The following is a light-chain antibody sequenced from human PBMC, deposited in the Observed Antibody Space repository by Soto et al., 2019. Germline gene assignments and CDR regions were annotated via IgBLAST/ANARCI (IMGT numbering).Light chain of an antibody. Sequence: QSVLTQPPSVSGAPGQRVTISCTGSSSNIGAGYDVHWCQQLPGTAPKLLIYGNSNRPSGVPDRLSGSKSGTSASLAITGLQAEDEADYYCQSYDSSLSNWVFGGGTKLTVL. J-gene: IGLJ3*02. CDR1: SSNIGAGYD. V-gene: IGLV1-40*01. CDR2: GNS. CDR3: QSYDSSLSNWV.